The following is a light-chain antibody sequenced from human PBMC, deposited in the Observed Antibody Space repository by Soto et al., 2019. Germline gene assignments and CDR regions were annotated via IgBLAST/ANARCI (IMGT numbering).Light chain of an antibody. CDR1: LSNIGSNP. CDR3: ATWDGTLDSPV. J-gene: IGLJ2*01. Sequence: QSVLTQPPSASGTPGQRVTISCSGSLSNIGSNPVHWYQQLPGTAPKLLIYSSDQRPSRVPDRFSGSKSGTSASLAISGLQSDDEADYYCATWDGTLDSPVFGGGTQLTVL. CDR2: SSD. V-gene: IGLV1-44*01.